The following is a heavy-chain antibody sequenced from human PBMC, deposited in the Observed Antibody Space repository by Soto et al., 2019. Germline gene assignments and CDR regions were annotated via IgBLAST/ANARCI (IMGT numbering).Heavy chain of an antibody. CDR2: INAGNGDT. CDR1: GYTFSNYA. CDR3: ARAPRSSGYYHYAMDV. Sequence: GASVKVSCKASGYTFSNYAIHWVRQAPGQRLEWMARINAGNGDTKYSQNFQGRVTITRDTSASTAYMDLSSLRPEDTAVYYCARAPRSSGYYHYAMDVWGQGTTVTVSS. V-gene: IGHV1-3*01. D-gene: IGHD3-9*01. J-gene: IGHJ6*02.